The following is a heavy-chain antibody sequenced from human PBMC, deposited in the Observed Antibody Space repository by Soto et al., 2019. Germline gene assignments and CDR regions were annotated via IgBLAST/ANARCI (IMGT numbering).Heavy chain of an antibody. J-gene: IGHJ4*02. V-gene: IGHV1-69*04. Sequence: SVKVSCKASGGTFSSYTISWVRQAPGQGLEWMGRIIPILGIANYAQKFQGRVTITADKSTSTAYMELSSLRSEDTAVYYCGRDTLDPTVPSYYFDYWGQGTLVTVSS. CDR1: GGTFSSYT. D-gene: IGHD4-4*01. CDR3: GRDTLDPTVPSYYFDY. CDR2: IIPILGIA.